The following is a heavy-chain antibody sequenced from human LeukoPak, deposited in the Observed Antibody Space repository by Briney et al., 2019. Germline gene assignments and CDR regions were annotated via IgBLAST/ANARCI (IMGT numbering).Heavy chain of an antibody. D-gene: IGHD2-15*01. CDR3: ARGAGMVAAPPLDY. J-gene: IGHJ4*02. CDR2: IYTSEST. CDR1: GGSISSYY. Sequence: SETLSLTCTVSGGSISSYYWSWIRQPAGKGLEWIGRIYTSESTNYNPSLKSRVTMSVDTSKNQFPLKLSSVTAADTAVYYCARGAGMVAAPPLDYWGQGTLVTVSS. V-gene: IGHV4-4*07.